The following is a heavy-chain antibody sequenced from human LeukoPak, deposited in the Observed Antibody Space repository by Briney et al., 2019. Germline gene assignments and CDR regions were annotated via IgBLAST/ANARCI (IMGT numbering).Heavy chain of an antibody. CDR2: IKQDETEK. CDR3: AKDSREDFYALRRNYNYYYHGMDV. Sequence: GGSLRLSCTASGFTFSNFWMGWVRQAPGKGLEWVANIKQDETEKFYLGSVRGRFTISRDNSKNTLYLHMNSLRPEDTAVYYCAKDSREDFYALRRNYNYYYHGMDVWGQGTTVIVSS. D-gene: IGHD2/OR15-2a*01. V-gene: IGHV3-7*01. J-gene: IGHJ6*02. CDR1: GFTFSNFW.